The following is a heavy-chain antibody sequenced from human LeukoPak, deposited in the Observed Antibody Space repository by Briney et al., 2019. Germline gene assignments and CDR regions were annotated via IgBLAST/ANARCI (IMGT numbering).Heavy chain of an antibody. CDR1: GYTFTGFC. CDR2: LNPNSGGT. D-gene: IGHD3-10*01. J-gene: IGHJ1*01. Sequence: ASVKVSCKASGYTFTGFCIHWVRQAPGQGLEWMGWLNPNSGGTNYAQNFQGRVTMTRDTSISTGYMELSRLRSDDTTVYYCARDLDNYSGSGSYYNGDPLFQHWGQGTLVTVSS. V-gene: IGHV1-2*02. CDR3: ARDLDNYSGSGSYYNGDPLFQH.